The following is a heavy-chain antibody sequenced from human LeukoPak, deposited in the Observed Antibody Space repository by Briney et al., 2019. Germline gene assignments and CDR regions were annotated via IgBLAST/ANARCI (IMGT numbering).Heavy chain of an antibody. V-gene: IGHV1-2*02. Sequence: ASVKVSCKASGYTFTGYYMHWARQAPGQGLEWMGWINPNSGGTNYAQKFQGRVTMTRDTSISTAYMELSRLRSDDTAVYYCARGRNSGYALYDFDYWGQGTLVTVSS. CDR2: INPNSGGT. CDR3: ARGRNSGYALYDFDY. CDR1: GYTFTGYY. J-gene: IGHJ4*02. D-gene: IGHD5-12*01.